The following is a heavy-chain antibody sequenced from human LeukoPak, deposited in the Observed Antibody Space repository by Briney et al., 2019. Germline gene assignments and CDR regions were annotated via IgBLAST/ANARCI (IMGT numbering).Heavy chain of an antibody. CDR2: IYYSGST. CDR3: ARGVRQQLVWNWFDP. J-gene: IGHJ5*02. V-gene: IGHV4-31*03. D-gene: IGHD6-13*01. CDR1: GGSIGSGGYY. Sequence: SETLSLTCTVSGGSIGSGGYYWSWIRQHPGKGLEWIGYIYYSGSTYYNPSLKSRVTISVDTSKNQFSLKLSSVTAADTAVYYCARGVRQQLVWNWFDPWGQGTLVTVSS.